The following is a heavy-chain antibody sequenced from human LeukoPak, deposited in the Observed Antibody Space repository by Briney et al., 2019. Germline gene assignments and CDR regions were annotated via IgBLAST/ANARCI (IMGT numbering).Heavy chain of an antibody. D-gene: IGHD6-6*01. V-gene: IGHV1-2*02. J-gene: IGHJ5*02. Sequence: ASVTVSCKASGYTFTGYYMHWVRQAPGQGLEWMGWINSNSGGTNYAQKFQGRVTMTRDTSISTAYMELSRLRSDDTAVYYCASPDIAEQLGGFDPWGQGTLVTVSS. CDR2: INSNSGGT. CDR3: ASPDIAEQLGGFDP. CDR1: GYTFTGYY.